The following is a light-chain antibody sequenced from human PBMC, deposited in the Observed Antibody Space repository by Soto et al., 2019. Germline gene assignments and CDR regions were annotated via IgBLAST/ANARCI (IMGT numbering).Light chain of an antibody. CDR3: QQYNSSPWT. CDR1: QSISSW. V-gene: IGKV1-5*01. J-gene: IGKJ1*01. Sequence: DIQITQSPSTLCASVEDIVPITCRASQSISSWLAWYQQKPGKAPKLLIYDVSSLESGVPSRFSGSGSGTEFTLAISSLQPDDFATYYCQQYNSSPWTFGQGTKVDIK. CDR2: DVS.